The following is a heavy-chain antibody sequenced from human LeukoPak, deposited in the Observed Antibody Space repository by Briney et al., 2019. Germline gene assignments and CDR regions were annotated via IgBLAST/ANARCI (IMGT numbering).Heavy chain of an antibody. CDR2: IYYSGST. D-gene: IGHD5-24*01. Sequence: SETLSLTCTVSGGSISSYYWSWIRQPPGKGLEWIGYIYYSGSTNYNPSLKSRVTISVDTSKNQFSLKLSSVTAADTAVYYCATRSRDGYNYRYYYYYMDVWGKGTKVTVSS. CDR1: GGSISSYY. J-gene: IGHJ6*03. CDR3: ATRSRDGYNYRYYYYYMDV. V-gene: IGHV4-59*01.